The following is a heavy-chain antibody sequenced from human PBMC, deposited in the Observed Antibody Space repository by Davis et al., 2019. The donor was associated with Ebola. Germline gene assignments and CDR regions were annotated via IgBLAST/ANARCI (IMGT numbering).Heavy chain of an antibody. CDR1: GFTFSSYS. J-gene: IGHJ4*02. CDR2: ISSGSYYI. D-gene: IGHD3-10*01. Sequence: GESLKISCAASGFTFSSYSMNWVRQAPGKGLEWLSSISSGSYYIYYADSLKGRFTISRDNAKNSLYLQMNSLRAEDTAVYYCARAGDVRWWGQGTLVTVSS. CDR3: ARAGDVRW. V-gene: IGHV3-21*01.